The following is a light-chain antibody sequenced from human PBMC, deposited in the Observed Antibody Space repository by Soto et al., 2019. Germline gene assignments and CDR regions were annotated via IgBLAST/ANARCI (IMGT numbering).Light chain of an antibody. CDR3: SSYAGSHNLV. J-gene: IGLJ3*02. CDR2: EVS. CDR1: SSDVGGYHY. V-gene: IGLV2-8*01. Sequence: QSALTQPPSASGSPGQSVTISCTGTSSDVGGYHYVSWYQQHPGKAPKLMIYEVSKRPSGVPDRFSGSKSGNTASLTVSGLQAEDEADYYCSSYAGSHNLVFGGGTKLTVL.